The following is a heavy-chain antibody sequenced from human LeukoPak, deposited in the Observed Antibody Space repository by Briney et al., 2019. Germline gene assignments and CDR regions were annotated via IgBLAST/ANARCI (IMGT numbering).Heavy chain of an antibody. CDR1: GFAFSIYS. D-gene: IGHD2-8*01. CDR3: ARVQGGKWDFDF. V-gene: IGHV3-48*01. Sequence: GGSLRLSCAASGFAFSIYSMNWVRQAPGEGLDCVSYIRSDSSIIHYTDSVKGRFTISRDNGKNSLYLQMNSLRAEDTAVYFCARVQGGKWDFDFWGQGTLVTVSS. J-gene: IGHJ4*02. CDR2: IRSDSSII.